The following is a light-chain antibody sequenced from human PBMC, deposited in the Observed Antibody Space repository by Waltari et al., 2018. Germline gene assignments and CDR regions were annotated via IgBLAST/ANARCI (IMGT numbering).Light chain of an antibody. J-gene: IGLJ3*02. CDR3: QTGGHCTWV. CDR1: SGQSSKT. V-gene: IGLV4-69*01. Sequence: QLVVTQSPSASAPLGASVKLTCTLSSGQSSKTVAWLQQRPEKGPRSLLKVKRDGSHFKGDAMPDRFSGSSSGAERYLTISSLQSDDEADYFCQTGGHCTWVFVGGTTLTVL. CDR2: VKRDGSH.